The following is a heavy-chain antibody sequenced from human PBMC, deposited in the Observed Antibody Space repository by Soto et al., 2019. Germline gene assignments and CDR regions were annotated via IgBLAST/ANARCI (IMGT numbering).Heavy chain of an antibody. CDR2: SIPLFGTT. CDR3: ARLDSTMITFDY. Sequence: QVQLVQSGAEVKKPGSSVKISCKTSGDSFKNYAIGWVRQVPGQGLEWTGSSIPLFGTTNYARIFEGRVTITADKSTTTVYMEVGSLRSEDTAVYYCARLDSTMITFDYWGQGTLVTVSS. CDR1: GDSFKNYA. V-gene: IGHV1-69*06. J-gene: IGHJ4*02. D-gene: IGHD5-18*01.